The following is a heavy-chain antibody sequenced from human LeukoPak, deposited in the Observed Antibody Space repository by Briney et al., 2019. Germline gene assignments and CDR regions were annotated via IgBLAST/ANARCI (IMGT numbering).Heavy chain of an antibody. V-gene: IGHV4-4*07. D-gene: IGHD1-26*01. J-gene: IGHJ3*02. Sequence: SETLSLTCTVSGGSISSYYWSWIRQPAGKGLEWIGRIYTSGSTNYNPSLTSRVTMSVDTSKNQFSLKLSSLPAADTAVYYCAREGATGAFDISGEGTMVTVSS. CDR1: GGSISSYY. CDR2: IYTSGST. CDR3: AREGATGAFDI.